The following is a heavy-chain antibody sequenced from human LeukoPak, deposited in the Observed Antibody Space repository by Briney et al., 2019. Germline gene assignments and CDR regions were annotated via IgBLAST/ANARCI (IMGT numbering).Heavy chain of an antibody. CDR3: VGHYSGSWYSFEY. Sequence: SETLSLTCSVSGASISDYYWSWIRQPPGKGLEWIGDIYHTGSTNYNPSLKSRATISVDTSKNQFSLRLNSVSAADTAVHYCVGHYSGSWYSFEYWGQGALVTVSS. D-gene: IGHD6-13*01. CDR2: IYHTGST. V-gene: IGHV4-59*01. CDR1: GASISDYY. J-gene: IGHJ4*02.